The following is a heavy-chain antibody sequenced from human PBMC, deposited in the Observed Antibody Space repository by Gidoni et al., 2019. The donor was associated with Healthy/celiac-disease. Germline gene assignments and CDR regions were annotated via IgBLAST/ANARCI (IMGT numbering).Heavy chain of an antibody. CDR1: WGARSSSSYY. Sequence: QLQLQESGPGLVKPSETLSLTCTVSWGARSSSSYYWGWIRQPPGKGLEWIGSIYYSGSTYYHPSLKSRVTISVDTSKHQFSLKLGSVTAADTAVYYCARLRQAYDAFDIWGQGTMVTVSS. D-gene: IGHD3-16*01. CDR2: IYYSGST. V-gene: IGHV4-39*01. J-gene: IGHJ3*02. CDR3: ARLRQAYDAFDI.